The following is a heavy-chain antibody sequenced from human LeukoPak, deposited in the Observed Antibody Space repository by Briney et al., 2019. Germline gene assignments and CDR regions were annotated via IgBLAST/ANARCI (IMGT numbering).Heavy chain of an antibody. CDR2: IYYSGST. D-gene: IGHD4/OR15-4a*01. Sequence: PSETLSLTCTVSGGSISSHYWSWIRQPPGKGLEWIGYIYYSGSTNYSPSLKSRVSISVDTSKKQFSLKLSSVTAADTAVYYCARDSCNLRTIDAFDIWGQGTMVTVSS. CDR1: GGSISSHY. V-gene: IGHV4-59*11. J-gene: IGHJ3*02. CDR3: ARDSCNLRTIDAFDI.